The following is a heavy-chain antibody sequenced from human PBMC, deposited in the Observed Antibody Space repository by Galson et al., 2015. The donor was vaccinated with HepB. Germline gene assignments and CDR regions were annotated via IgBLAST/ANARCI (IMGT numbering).Heavy chain of an antibody. V-gene: IGHV3-53*01. CDR1: GFTGSTNY. Sequence: SLRLSCAVSGFTGSTNYMSWVRQAPGKGLDWVSLIHGAGITRYAESVKGRFTISRDNSKNMMYLQMNSLRAEDTAVYYCTTGALFRGYHYMDGWGKGTTVTVSS. CDR2: IHGAGIT. J-gene: IGHJ6*03. CDR3: TTGALFRGYHYMDG. D-gene: IGHD3-10*01.